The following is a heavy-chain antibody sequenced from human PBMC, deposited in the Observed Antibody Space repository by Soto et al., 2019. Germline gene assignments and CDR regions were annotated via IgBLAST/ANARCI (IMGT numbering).Heavy chain of an antibody. V-gene: IGHV1-69*01. CDR3: ASGRLPVVDTARVVCDY. Sequence: QVQLVQSGAEVKKPGSSVKVSCKASGGTFSSYAISWVRQAPGQGLEWMGGIIPIFGTANYAQKFQGRVTITADESTSTAYMELSSLRSEDTAVYYCASGRLPVVDTARVVCDYWGQGTLVTVSS. CDR1: GGTFSSYA. J-gene: IGHJ4*02. D-gene: IGHD5-18*01. CDR2: IIPIFGTA.